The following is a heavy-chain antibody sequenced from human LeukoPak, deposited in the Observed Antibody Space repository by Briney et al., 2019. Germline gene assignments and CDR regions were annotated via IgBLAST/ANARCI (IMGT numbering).Heavy chain of an antibody. Sequence: SQTLSLTCAVSGGSISSGGYSWSWIRQPPGKGLEWIGYIYHSGSTYYNPSLKSRVTISADTYKNQVSLKLSSVTAADTAVYYCARDPDYYDDSGYTWGQGTLVTVSS. CDR3: ARDPDYYDDSGYT. CDR2: IYHSGST. CDR1: GGSISSGGYS. D-gene: IGHD3-22*01. V-gene: IGHV4-30-2*01. J-gene: IGHJ5*02.